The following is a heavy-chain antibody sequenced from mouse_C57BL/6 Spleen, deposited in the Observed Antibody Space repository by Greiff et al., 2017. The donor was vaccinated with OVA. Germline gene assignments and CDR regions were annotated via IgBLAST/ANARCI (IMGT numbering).Heavy chain of an antibody. Sequence: QVTLKESGAELVRPGASVKLSCKASGYTFTDYYINWVKQRPGQGLEWIARIYPGSGNTYYNEKFKGKATLTAEKSSSTAYMQLSSLTSEDSAVYFCARDRGYFDYWGQGTTLTVSS. CDR3: ARDRGYFDY. CDR1: GYTFTDYY. J-gene: IGHJ2*01. V-gene: IGHV1-76*01. CDR2: IYPGSGNT.